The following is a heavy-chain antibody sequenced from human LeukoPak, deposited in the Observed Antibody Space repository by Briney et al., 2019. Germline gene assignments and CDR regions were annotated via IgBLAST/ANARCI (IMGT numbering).Heavy chain of an antibody. CDR1: GGSISSYY. J-gene: IGHJ6*03. CDR2: IYYSGST. Sequence: PSETLSLTCTVSGGSISSYYWSWIRQPPGKGLEWTGYIYYSGSTNYNPSLKSRVTISVDTSKNQFSLKLSSVTAADTAVYYCARALSDFWSGSYYYYYMDVWGKGTTVTVSS. D-gene: IGHD3-3*01. V-gene: IGHV4-59*01. CDR3: ARALSDFWSGSYYYYYMDV.